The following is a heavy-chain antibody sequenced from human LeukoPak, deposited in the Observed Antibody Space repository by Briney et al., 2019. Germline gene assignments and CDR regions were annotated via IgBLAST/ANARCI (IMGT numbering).Heavy chain of an antibody. V-gene: IGHV3-21*01. CDR3: ASHASSSRYDY. CDR2: ISSSSSYI. CDR1: GFTFSSYS. D-gene: IGHD6-13*01. J-gene: IGHJ4*02. Sequence: PGGSLRLSCAASGFTFSSYSMNWVRQAPGKVLEWVSSISSSSSYIYYADSVKGRFTISRDNAKNSLYLQMNSLRAEDTAVYYCASHASSSRYDYWGQGTLVTVSS.